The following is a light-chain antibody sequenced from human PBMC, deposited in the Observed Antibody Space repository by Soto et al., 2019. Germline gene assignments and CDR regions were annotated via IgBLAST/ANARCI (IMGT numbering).Light chain of an antibody. CDR2: EGS. CDR3: CSYAGSSTFDPYV. V-gene: IGLV2-23*03. Sequence: QSVLTQPASVSGSPGQSITISCTGTSSDVGSYNLVSWYQQHPGKAPKLMIYEGSKRPSGVSNRFSGSKSGNTASLTISGLQAEDEADYYCCSYAGSSTFDPYVFGTGNRSPS. CDR1: SSDVGSYNL. J-gene: IGLJ1*01.